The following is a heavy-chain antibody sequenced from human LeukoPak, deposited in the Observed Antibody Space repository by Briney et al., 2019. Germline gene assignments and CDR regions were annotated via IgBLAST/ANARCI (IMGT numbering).Heavy chain of an antibody. CDR2: INPNSGGT. CDR3: ARSSGWKYNIDY. D-gene: IGHD6-19*01. J-gene: IGHJ4*02. Sequence: GASVKVSCKASGYTFTGYYMHWVRQAPGQGLEWMGWINPNSGGTNYAQKFQGRVTMTRDTSISTAYMKLSRLRSDDTAMYYCARSSGWKYNIDYWGQGTLVTVSS. CDR1: GYTFTGYY. V-gene: IGHV1-2*02.